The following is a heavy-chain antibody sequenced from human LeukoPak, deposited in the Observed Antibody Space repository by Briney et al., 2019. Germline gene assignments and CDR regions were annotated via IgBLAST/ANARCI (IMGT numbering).Heavy chain of an antibody. CDR2: IDTSGTNI. Sequence: GGSLRLSCAASGFNFSSYEMNWVRQAPGKGLEWVSYIDTSGTNIYYAGSVKGRFTVSRDNAKNSLYLQMNSLRAEDTGIYYCAREAINCGGDCYDYWGQGALVTVSS. CDR3: AREAINCGGDCYDY. J-gene: IGHJ4*02. D-gene: IGHD2-21*01. CDR1: GFNFSSYE. V-gene: IGHV3-48*03.